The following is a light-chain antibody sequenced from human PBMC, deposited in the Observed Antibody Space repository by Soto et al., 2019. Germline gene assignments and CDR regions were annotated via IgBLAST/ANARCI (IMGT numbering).Light chain of an antibody. Sequence: VWTQSPGTLSLSPGERATLSCRASQSVSNNYLAWYQQKPGQAPRLLIYGASNRATGIPDRFSDSGSGTDFTLTISRLEPEDFAVYYCQQYGRSGTFGQGTKVDIK. CDR3: QQYGRSGT. V-gene: IGKV3-20*01. J-gene: IGKJ1*01. CDR2: GAS. CDR1: QSVSNNY.